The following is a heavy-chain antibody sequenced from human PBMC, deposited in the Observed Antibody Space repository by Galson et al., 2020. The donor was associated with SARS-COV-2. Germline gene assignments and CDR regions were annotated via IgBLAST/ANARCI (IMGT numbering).Heavy chain of an antibody. V-gene: IGHV3-53*05. Sequence: METRRTLRLCSAASGFAVSSTYISWVRQTPGKGLEWITVIYYDGNTNYAETVRGRFTISRDTPKNTGSLQMNSLRAEDRAMYYCVRDAGTAPYDYWGPGTLVAVSS. CDR2: IYYDGNT. D-gene: IGHD5-18*01. J-gene: IGHJ4*02. CDR3: VRDAGTAPYDY. CDR1: GFAVSSTY.